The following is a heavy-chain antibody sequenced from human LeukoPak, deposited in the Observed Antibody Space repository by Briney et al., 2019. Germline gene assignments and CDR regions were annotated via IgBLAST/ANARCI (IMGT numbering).Heavy chain of an antibody. Sequence: GGSLRLSCAASGFTLSSYSMNWVRQAPGKGLEWVSSISSSSSYIYYADSVKGRFTISRDNAKNSLYLQMNSLRAEDTAVYYCAREEYCSSTSCYPGTFDYWGQGTLVTVSS. CDR3: AREEYCSSTSCYPGTFDY. CDR1: GFTLSSYS. CDR2: ISSSSSYI. D-gene: IGHD2-2*01. V-gene: IGHV3-21*01. J-gene: IGHJ4*02.